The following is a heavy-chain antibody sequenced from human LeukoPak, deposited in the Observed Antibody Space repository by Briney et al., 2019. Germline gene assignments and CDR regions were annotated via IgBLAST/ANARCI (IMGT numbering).Heavy chain of an antibody. CDR2: ISYDGSYK. D-gene: IGHD6-13*01. J-gene: IGHJ4*02. CDR3: GRDSQSGYSSSWYQLAQIDY. CDR1: GFTFNTYG. Sequence: PGRSLRLSCVASGFTFNTYGMHWVRQAPGKGLEWVALISYDGSYKYYADSVKGRFTISRDNSKNTMYLQMTSLRAEDTAVYYCGRDSQSGYSSSWYQLAQIDYWGQGTLVTVSS. V-gene: IGHV3-30*03.